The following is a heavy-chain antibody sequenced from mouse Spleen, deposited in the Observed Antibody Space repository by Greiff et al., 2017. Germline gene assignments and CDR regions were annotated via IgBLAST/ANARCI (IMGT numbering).Heavy chain of an antibody. Sequence: EVKLVESGGGLVKPGGSLKLSCAASGFTFSSYAMSWVRQTPEKRLEWVATISSGGSYTYYPDSVKGRFTISRDNAKNTLYLQMSSLRSEDTAMYYCARQGYDVNFDYWGQGTTLTVSS. D-gene: IGHD2-14*01. CDR1: GFTFSSYA. J-gene: IGHJ2*01. CDR3: ARQGYDVNFDY. CDR2: ISSGGSYT. V-gene: IGHV5-9-3*01.